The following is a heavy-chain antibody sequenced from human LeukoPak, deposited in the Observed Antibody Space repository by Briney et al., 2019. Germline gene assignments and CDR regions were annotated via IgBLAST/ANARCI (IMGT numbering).Heavy chain of an antibody. CDR2: IIPILGIA. V-gene: IGHV1-69*04. Sequence: ASVKVSCKASGGTFSSYAISWVRQAPGQGLEWMGRIIPILGIANYAQKFQGRVTMTRNTSISTAYMELSSLRSEDTAVYYCARGEQGAFDIWGQGTMVTVSS. J-gene: IGHJ3*02. CDR3: ARGEQGAFDI. D-gene: IGHD1/OR15-1a*01. CDR1: GGTFSSYA.